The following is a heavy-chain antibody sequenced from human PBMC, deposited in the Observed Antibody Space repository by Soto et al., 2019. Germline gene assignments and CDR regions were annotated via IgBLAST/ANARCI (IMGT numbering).Heavy chain of an antibody. D-gene: IGHD6-13*01. Sequence: GGSLRLSCAASGFTFSSYSMNWVRQAPGKGLEWVSSISSSSSYIYYADSVKGRFTISRDNAKNSLYLQMNSLRAEDTAVYYCARGWSSSWPLDYWGPGTLVTVSS. J-gene: IGHJ4*02. CDR1: GFTFSSYS. CDR3: ARGWSSSWPLDY. CDR2: ISSSSSYI. V-gene: IGHV3-21*01.